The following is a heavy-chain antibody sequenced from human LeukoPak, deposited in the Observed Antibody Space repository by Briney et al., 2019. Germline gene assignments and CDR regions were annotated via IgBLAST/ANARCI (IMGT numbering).Heavy chain of an antibody. Sequence: GGSVRLSCEASGFTFDDYAMHWVRQAPGKGLEWVSLITGDGGRTYFADSVKGRFTISRDNRKNSLYLQMNSLRTDDTALYYCAREGPIAVAGYFDYWGQATLVTVSS. J-gene: IGHJ4*02. CDR1: GFTFDDYA. CDR3: AREGPIAVAGYFDY. V-gene: IGHV3-43*02. CDR2: ITGDGGRT. D-gene: IGHD6-19*01.